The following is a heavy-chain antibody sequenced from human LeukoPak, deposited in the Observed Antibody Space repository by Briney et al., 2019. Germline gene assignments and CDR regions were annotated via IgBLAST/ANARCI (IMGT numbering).Heavy chain of an antibody. CDR2: IHYSGAT. J-gene: IGHJ2*01. CDR1: GGSISNYF. V-gene: IGHV4-59*01. D-gene: IGHD3-22*01. CDR3: ARAGGYYYDSSGYSSWYFDL. Sequence: PSETLSLTCTVSGGSISNYFWAWIRQPPGKGLEWIGYIHYSGATKYNPSLESRVTISIDTSKTQFSLKLSSVTAADTAVYYCARAGGYYYDSSGYSSWYFDLWGRGTLVTVSS.